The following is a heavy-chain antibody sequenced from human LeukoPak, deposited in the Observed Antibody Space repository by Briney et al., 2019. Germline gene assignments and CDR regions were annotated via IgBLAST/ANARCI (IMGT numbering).Heavy chain of an antibody. D-gene: IGHD6-19*01. CDR2: IYYSGGT. J-gene: IGHJ4*02. Sequence: SETLSLTCTVSGGSISSSSYYWGWIRQPPGKGLEWIGSIYYSGGTYYNPSLKSRVTISVDTSKNQFSLKLSSVTAADTAVYYCARIPLAVAGTFDYWGQGTLLTVSS. CDR3: ARIPLAVAGTFDY. CDR1: GGSISSSSYY. V-gene: IGHV4-39*01.